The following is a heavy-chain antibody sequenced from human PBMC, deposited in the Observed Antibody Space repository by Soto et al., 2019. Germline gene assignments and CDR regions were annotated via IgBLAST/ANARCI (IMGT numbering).Heavy chain of an antibody. CDR3: ARGPVQGRYSYGKKQPGDYFDY. Sequence: GGSLRLSCAASGFTFSSYAMHWVRQAPGKGLEWVAVISYDGSNKYYADSVKGRFTISRDNSKNTLYLQMNSLRAEDTAVYYCARGPVQGRYSYGKKQPGDYFDYWGQGTLVTVSS. D-gene: IGHD5-18*01. J-gene: IGHJ4*02. V-gene: IGHV3-30-3*01. CDR2: ISYDGSNK. CDR1: GFTFSSYA.